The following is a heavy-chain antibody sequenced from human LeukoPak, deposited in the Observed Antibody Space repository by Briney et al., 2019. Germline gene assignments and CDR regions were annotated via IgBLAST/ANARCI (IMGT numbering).Heavy chain of an antibody. J-gene: IGHJ6*02. CDR3: ARAPPFDSSGYTHYYYYYGMDV. D-gene: IGHD3-22*01. CDR1: GGTFTSYA. Sequence: ASVKVSCKASGGTFTSYAISWVRQAPGQGLEWMGRIIPILGIANYAQKFQGRVTITADKSTSTAYMELSSLRSEDTAVYYCARAPPFDSSGYTHYYYYYGMDVWGQGTTVTVSS. CDR2: IIPILGIA. V-gene: IGHV1-69*04.